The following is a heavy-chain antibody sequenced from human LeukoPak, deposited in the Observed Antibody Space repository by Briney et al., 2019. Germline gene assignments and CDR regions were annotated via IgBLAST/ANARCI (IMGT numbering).Heavy chain of an antibody. V-gene: IGHV4-59*01. D-gene: IGHD6-6*01. J-gene: IGHJ3*02. CDR2: IYYSGST. CDR3: ARVHRLVPGPFHI. CDR1: GGSISYYY. Sequence: SETLSLTCTVSGGSISYYYWSWIRQPPGKGLELIGYIYYSGSTNYNPSLKSRVTISVDTSKNQFSLNLRSVTAADTAVFYCARVHRLVPGPFHIWGQGTMVIVSS.